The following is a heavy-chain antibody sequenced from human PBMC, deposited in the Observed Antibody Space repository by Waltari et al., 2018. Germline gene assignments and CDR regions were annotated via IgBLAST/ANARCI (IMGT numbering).Heavy chain of an antibody. Sequence: EVQLVESGGGLVKPGGSLRLSCAASGFPFSNAWMSWVRQAPGQGLEWVGRIKSKTDGGTTDYAAPVKGRFTISRDDSKNTLYLQMNSLKTEDTAVYYCTTLYDFWSGYYYGSDYFDYWGQGTLVTVSS. D-gene: IGHD3-3*01. CDR2: IKSKTDGGTT. CDR1: GFPFSNAW. V-gene: IGHV3-15*01. J-gene: IGHJ4*02. CDR3: TTLYDFWSGYYYGSDYFDY.